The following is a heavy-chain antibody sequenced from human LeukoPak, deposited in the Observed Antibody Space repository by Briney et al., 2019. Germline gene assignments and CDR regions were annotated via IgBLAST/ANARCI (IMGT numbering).Heavy chain of an antibody. CDR1: GFTFSSYA. Sequence: GGSLRLSCAASGFTFSSYAMSWVRQAPGKWLEWVSGISGTGDSTYYADSVKGRFTISRDNSKKTLYLQMNSLRAEDTAVYYCAKDTRYYYDSSGYLGYYSYYMDVWGKGTTVTVSS. J-gene: IGHJ6*03. V-gene: IGHV3-23*01. CDR2: ISGTGDST. D-gene: IGHD3-22*01. CDR3: AKDTRYYYDSSGYLGYYSYYMDV.